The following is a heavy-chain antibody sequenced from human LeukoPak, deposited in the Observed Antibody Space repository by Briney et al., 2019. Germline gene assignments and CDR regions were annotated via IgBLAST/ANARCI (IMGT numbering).Heavy chain of an antibody. J-gene: IGHJ5*01. CDR3: ARSYSSTSYTWFDS. CDR1: GGSFSGYY. Sequence: PSETLSLTCAVSGGSFSGYYWRWARQPPGKGLEWIGQINHSGSTNYNPSLKSRVTMSVDTSKNQFSLKVSSVTAADTAVYYCARSYSSTSYTWFDSWGQGTLVTVSS. CDR2: INHSGST. V-gene: IGHV4-34*01. D-gene: IGHD3-10*01.